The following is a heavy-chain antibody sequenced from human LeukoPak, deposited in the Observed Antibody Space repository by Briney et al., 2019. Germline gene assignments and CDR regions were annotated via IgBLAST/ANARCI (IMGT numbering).Heavy chain of an antibody. CDR1: GYSFTKYW. Sequence: GESLKIACKGSGYSFTKYWIAWLRQVPGKGLEWMGIIFPGDSDTRYSPSFQGQVTISVDKSINTAYLRWSSLKASDTATYYCARRYYDSRGYAGFNWFDPGGQGTLVTVSS. V-gene: IGHV5-51*01. J-gene: IGHJ5*02. CDR3: ARRYYDSRGYAGFNWFDP. CDR2: IFPGDSDT. D-gene: IGHD3-22*01.